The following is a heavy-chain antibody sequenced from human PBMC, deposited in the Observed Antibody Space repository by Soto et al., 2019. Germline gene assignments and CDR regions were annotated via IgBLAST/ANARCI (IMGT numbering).Heavy chain of an antibody. V-gene: IGHV4-59*01. Sequence: PSETLSLTCTVSGGSISSYYWSWIRQPPGKGLEWIGYIYYSGSTNYNPSLKSRVTISVDTSKNQFSLKLSSVTAADTAVYYCARGVEGRWAPVAHDYWGQGTLVTVSS. CDR3: ARGVEGRWAPVAHDY. CDR2: IYYSGST. D-gene: IGHD2-15*01. CDR1: GGSISSYY. J-gene: IGHJ4*02.